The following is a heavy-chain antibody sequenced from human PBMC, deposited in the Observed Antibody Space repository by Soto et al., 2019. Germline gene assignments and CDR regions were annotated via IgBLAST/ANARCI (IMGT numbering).Heavy chain of an antibody. CDR1: GGSCSGYI. CDR2: INHSGSA. CDR3: ARGLISGSHYSGGWYYFDS. V-gene: IGHV4-34*01. J-gene: IGHJ4*02. D-gene: IGHD1-26*01. Sequence: PSETLSLTCDVYGGSCSGYIWTWIRQTPGKGLQWIGQINHSGSANYNPSLKSRVTISVHTSNSQFSLELSSVTAADTAVYYCARGLISGSHYSGGWYYFDSWGQGTQVTVSS.